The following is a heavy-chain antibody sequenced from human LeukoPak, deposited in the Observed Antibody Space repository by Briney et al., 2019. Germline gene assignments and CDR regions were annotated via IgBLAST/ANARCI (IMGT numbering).Heavy chain of an antibody. D-gene: IGHD1-20*01. CDR1: GFTLSSYS. CDR3: ARDRPGITGTTLPDY. Sequence: GGSLRLSCAASGFTLSSYSMNWVRQAPGKGLEWVSSISSSSSYIYYADSVKGRFTISRDNAKNSLYLQMNSLRAEDTAVYYCARDRPGITGTTLPDYWGQGTLVTVSS. V-gene: IGHV3-21*01. CDR2: ISSSSSYI. J-gene: IGHJ4*02.